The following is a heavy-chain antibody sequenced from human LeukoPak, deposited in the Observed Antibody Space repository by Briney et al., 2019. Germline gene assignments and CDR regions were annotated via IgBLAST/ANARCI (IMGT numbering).Heavy chain of an antibody. Sequence: ASVKVSCKASGYTFTGYYMHWVRQAPGQGLEWMGRINPNSGGTKYAQKFQGRVTMTRDTSISTAYMELSRLRSDDTAVYYCARVSGRIAFDAFDIWGQGTMVTVSS. CDR1: GYTFTGYY. J-gene: IGHJ3*02. CDR2: INPNSGGT. V-gene: IGHV1-2*06. D-gene: IGHD6-13*01. CDR3: ARVSGRIAFDAFDI.